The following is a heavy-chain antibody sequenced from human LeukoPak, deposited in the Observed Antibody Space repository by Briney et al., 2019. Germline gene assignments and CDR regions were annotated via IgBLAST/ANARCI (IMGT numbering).Heavy chain of an antibody. CDR2: IKEDGREK. J-gene: IGHJ6*02. V-gene: IGHV3-7*03. D-gene: IGHD2/OR15-2a*01. Sequence: GGSLRLSCATSGFTFSSSWMSWVRQAPGKGLECVANIKEDGREKYYVDSVKGRFTISRDNAKNSLYLQMNSLRAEDTAVYYCARAEYCYYCGMDIWGQGTTVIVSS. CDR3: ARAEYCYYCGMDI. CDR1: GFTFSSSW.